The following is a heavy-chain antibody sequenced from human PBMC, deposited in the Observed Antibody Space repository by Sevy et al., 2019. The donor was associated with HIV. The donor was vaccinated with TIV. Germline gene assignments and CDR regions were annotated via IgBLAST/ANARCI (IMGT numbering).Heavy chain of an antibody. J-gene: IGHJ4*02. CDR2: IKQDGSDK. Sequence: GSLRLSCAASGFTFNNYWMTWVRQAPGKGLEWVANIKQDGSDKYYMESVKGRFNISRDNTKNSLYLQLNSLRAEDTAVYYCAKSWDYWGQMGYWGQGTLVTVSS. CDR3: AKSWDYWGQMGY. CDR1: GFTFNNYW. D-gene: IGHD7-27*01. V-gene: IGHV3-7*03.